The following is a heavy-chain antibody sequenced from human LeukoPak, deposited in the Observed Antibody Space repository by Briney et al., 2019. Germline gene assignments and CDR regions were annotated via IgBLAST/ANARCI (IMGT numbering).Heavy chain of an antibody. CDR2: ISYDGSNK. CDR1: GFTFSSYA. V-gene: IGHV3-30*04. Sequence: PGGSLRLSCAASGFTFSSYAMHWVRQAPGKGLEWVAVISYDGSNKYYADSVKGRFTISRDNSKNTLYLQMNSLRAEDTAVYYCARLYSYGFFDYWGQGTLVTVSS. CDR3: ARLYSYGFFDY. J-gene: IGHJ4*02. D-gene: IGHD5-18*01.